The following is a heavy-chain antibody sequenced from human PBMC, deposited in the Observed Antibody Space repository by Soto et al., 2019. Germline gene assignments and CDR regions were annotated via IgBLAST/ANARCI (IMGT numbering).Heavy chain of an antibody. CDR3: AREYYDFWSGYHRDYYYGMDV. J-gene: IGHJ6*02. CDR1: GYSFTSYW. D-gene: IGHD3-3*01. Sequence: PGESLKISCKGSGYSFTSYWIGWVRQMPGKGLEWMGIIYPGDSDTRYSPSFQGQVTISADKSISTAYLQWSSLKASDTAMYYCAREYYDFWSGYHRDYYYGMDVWGQGTTVTV. CDR2: IYPGDSDT. V-gene: IGHV5-51*01.